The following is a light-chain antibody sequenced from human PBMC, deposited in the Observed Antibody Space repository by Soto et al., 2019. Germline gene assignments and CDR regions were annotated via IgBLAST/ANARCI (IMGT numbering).Light chain of an antibody. CDR2: DAH. J-gene: IGKJ2*01. CDR3: QQYDNLPYT. CDR1: QGISNY. Sequence: DIQMTQSPSSLSASVGDRVTITCQASQGISNYLNWYQQKPGKAPKLMIYDAHSLETGVPSRFSVGGSGTHFTFTISSLQPEDIATYYCQQYDNLPYTFGQGTKVEIK. V-gene: IGKV1-33*01.